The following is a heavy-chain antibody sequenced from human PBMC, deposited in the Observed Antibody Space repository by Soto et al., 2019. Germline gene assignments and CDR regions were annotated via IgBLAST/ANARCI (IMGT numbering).Heavy chain of an antibody. D-gene: IGHD2-21*01. V-gene: IGHV1-3*04. CDR1: GYTFTSYL. CDR2: INTGNGDT. Sequence: QVQLVQSGAEVKKPGASVKVSCEPSGYTFTSYLIYWVRQAPGQRLEWMGWINTGNGDTKYSQKFQGRVTITRDTSASTAYMELSSLTSEDTAVYYCASGNCGYVCYHDYWGQGTLVTVSS. J-gene: IGHJ4*02. CDR3: ASGNCGYVCYHDY.